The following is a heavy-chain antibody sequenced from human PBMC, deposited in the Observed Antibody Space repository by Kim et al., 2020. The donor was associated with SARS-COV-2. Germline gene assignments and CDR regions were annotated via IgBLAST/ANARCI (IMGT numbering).Heavy chain of an antibody. D-gene: IGHD3-10*01. Sequence: ASVKVSCKASGYTFTSYYMHWVRQAPGQGLEWMGIINPSGGSTSYAQKFQGRVTMTRDTSTSTVYMELSSLRSEDTAVYYCARDRVTHYGSGSYYTAFDIWGQGTMVTVSS. V-gene: IGHV1-46*01. CDR3: ARDRVTHYGSGSYYTAFDI. CDR1: GYTFTSYY. J-gene: IGHJ3*02. CDR2: INPSGGST.